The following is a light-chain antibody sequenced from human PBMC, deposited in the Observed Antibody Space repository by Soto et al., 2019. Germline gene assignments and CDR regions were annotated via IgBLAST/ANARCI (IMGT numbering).Light chain of an antibody. CDR3: ATWDDILNGWV. V-gene: IGLV1-44*01. Sequence: QTVVTQPPSASGTPGQRVTISCSGSDSNIGSNTVNWYQHLPGMAPKLLTHSNDHRPSGVADRFSGSKSGTSASLAISGLQSEDEADYYCATWDDILNGWVFGGGTKVTVL. CDR2: SND. J-gene: IGLJ3*02. CDR1: DSNIGSNT.